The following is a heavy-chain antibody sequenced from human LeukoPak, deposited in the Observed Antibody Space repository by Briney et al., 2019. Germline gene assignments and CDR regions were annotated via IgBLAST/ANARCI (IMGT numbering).Heavy chain of an antibody. V-gene: IGHV3-33*01. CDR3: ARTEVGVFDY. CDR2: IWYDGSNK. CDR1: GFTFSSYG. J-gene: IGHJ4*02. Sequence: GGSLTLSCAASGFTFSSYGLHWVRQAPGKGLEWVAVIWYDGSNKYYADSVKGRFTISKDNSKNTLYLQMNSLRAEDTAVYYCARTEVGVFDYWGQGTLVTVSS. D-gene: IGHD1-26*01.